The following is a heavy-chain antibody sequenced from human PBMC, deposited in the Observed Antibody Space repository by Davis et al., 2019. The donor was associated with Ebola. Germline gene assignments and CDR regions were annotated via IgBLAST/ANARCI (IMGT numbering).Heavy chain of an antibody. CDR2: IYYSGST. V-gene: IGHV4-59*08. CDR3: ARSIAARFDP. J-gene: IGHJ5*02. Sequence: SETLSLTCAVYGGSFSGYYWSWIRQPPGKGLEWIGYIYYSGSTNYNPSLKSQVTISVDTSKNQFSLKLSSVTAADTAVYYCARSIAARFDPWGQGTLVTVSS. D-gene: IGHD6-6*01. CDR1: GGSFSGYY.